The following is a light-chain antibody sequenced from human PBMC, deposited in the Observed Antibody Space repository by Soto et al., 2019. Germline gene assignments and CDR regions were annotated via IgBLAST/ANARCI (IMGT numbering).Light chain of an antibody. V-gene: IGKV1-39*01. J-gene: IGKJ1*01. CDR3: QQSYSTPRT. CDR1: QSISSY. CDR2: AAS. Sequence: DIQMTQSPSSLSASVGDRVTITCRTSQSISSYLNWYQQKPGKVPKLLIYAASSLQSGVPSRFSGSGSGPDFTLTISSLQPEDFATYYCQQSYSTPRTFGQGTKVEIK.